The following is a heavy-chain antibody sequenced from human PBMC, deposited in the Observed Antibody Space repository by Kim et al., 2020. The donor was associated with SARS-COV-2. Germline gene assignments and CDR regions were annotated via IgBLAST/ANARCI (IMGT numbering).Heavy chain of an antibody. D-gene: IGHD6-19*01. Sequence: NPSLKSRVTISVDTSKNQFSLKLSSVTAADTVMYYCARRNPYSSGWYFSYWGQGTLVTVSS. J-gene: IGHJ4*02. CDR3: ARRNPYSSGWYFSY. V-gene: IGHV4-34*01.